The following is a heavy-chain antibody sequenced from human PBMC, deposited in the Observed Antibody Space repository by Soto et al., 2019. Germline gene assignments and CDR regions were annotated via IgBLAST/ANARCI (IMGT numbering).Heavy chain of an antibody. CDR3: ARDIRLNLGGSGPTDALDI. Sequence: PGGSLRLSCAASGFTFSGYWMHWVRQAPGKGLEWVANIKQDGSEKYYVDSVKGRFTISRDNAKNSLYLQMNSLRAEDTAVYYCARDIRLNLGGSGPTDALDIWGQGTMVTVS. V-gene: IGHV3-7*01. D-gene: IGHD2-15*01. CDR2: IKQDGSEK. CDR1: GFTFSGYW. J-gene: IGHJ3*02.